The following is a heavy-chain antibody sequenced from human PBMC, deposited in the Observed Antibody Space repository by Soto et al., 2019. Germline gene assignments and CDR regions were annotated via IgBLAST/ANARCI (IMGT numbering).Heavy chain of an antibody. Sequence: QVQLVESGGGVVQPGRSLRLSCAASGFTFSSYAMHWVRQAPGKGLGWVAVISYDGSNKYYADSVKGRFTISRDNSKNTLYLQMNSLRAEDTAVYYCARVGTIEPLYSSAFDYWGQGTLVTVSS. CDR2: ISYDGSNK. CDR3: ARVGTIEPLYSSAFDY. D-gene: IGHD6-19*01. V-gene: IGHV3-30-3*01. CDR1: GFTFSSYA. J-gene: IGHJ4*02.